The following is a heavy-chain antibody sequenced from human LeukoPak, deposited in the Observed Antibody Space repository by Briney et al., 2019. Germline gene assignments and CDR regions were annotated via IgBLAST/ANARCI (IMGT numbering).Heavy chain of an antibody. Sequence: PGGSLRLSCAASGFTFSNYGMSWVRQAPGKGLEWVSAISGSDESTYYADSVEGRFTISRDNSKNTLYLQMNSLRAEDTAVYYCAKTLSVDTAMAAPTDYYYYGMDVWGQGTTVTVSS. CDR1: GFTFSNYG. D-gene: IGHD5-18*01. J-gene: IGHJ6*02. V-gene: IGHV3-23*01. CDR2: ISGSDEST. CDR3: AKTLSVDTAMAAPTDYYYYGMDV.